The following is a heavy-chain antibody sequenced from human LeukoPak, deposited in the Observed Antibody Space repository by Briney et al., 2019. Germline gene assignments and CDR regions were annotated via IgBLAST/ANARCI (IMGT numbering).Heavy chain of an antibody. D-gene: IGHD6-13*01. CDR2: IHYSGSA. J-gene: IGHJ4*02. Sequence: SETLSLTCTVSGGSISSYYWSWIRQPPGKGLEWIGYIHYSGSANYNPSLKSRVTISVDTSKNQFSLKLNPVTAADTAVYYCVRKISSYWFFDYWGQGTLVTVSS. CDR1: GGSISSYY. V-gene: IGHV4-59*01. CDR3: VRKISSYWFFDY.